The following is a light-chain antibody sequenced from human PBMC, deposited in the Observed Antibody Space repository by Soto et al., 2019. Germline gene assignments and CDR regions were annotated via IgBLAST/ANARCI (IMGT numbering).Light chain of an antibody. CDR3: SSYAGSSTWV. Sequence: QSVLTQPASVSGSPGQSITISCTGTSSDVGTYNFVSWYQQHPGKAPKLMIYEVSSRPSGVSNRFSGSKSGNTASLTISGLQAEDEADYYCSSYAGSSTWVFGGGTQLTVL. CDR2: EVS. V-gene: IGLV2-23*02. CDR1: SSDVGTYNF. J-gene: IGLJ3*02.